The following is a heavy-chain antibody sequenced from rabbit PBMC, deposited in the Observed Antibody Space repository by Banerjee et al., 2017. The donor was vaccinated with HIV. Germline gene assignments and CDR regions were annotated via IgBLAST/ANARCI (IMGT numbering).Heavy chain of an antibody. CDR1: GFSFSSSYY. D-gene: IGHD6-1*01. J-gene: IGHJ4*01. Sequence: QSLEESGGDLVQPEGSPTLTCTASGFSFSSSYYMCWVRQAPGKGLEWIGCIYAGSSVATYYASWAKGRFTISKTSSTTVTLQMTSLTAADTATYFCARTNGGYSYGYDLWGPGTLVTVS. CDR3: ARTNGGYSYGYDL. CDR2: IYAGSSVAT. V-gene: IGHV1S40*01.